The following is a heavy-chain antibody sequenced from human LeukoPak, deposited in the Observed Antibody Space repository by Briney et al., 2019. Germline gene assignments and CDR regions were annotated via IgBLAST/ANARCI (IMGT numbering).Heavy chain of an antibody. J-gene: IGHJ5*02. D-gene: IGHD6-13*01. CDR3: ARQARGLAGKQQLRIRWFDP. CDR2: IYPGDSDT. Sequence: GESLKISCKGSGYSFTSYWIGWVRQMPGKGLEWMGIIYPGDSDTRYSPSFQGQVTMSADKSISTAYLQWSSLKASDTAMYYCARQARGLAGKQQLRIRWFDPWGQGTLVTVSS. CDR1: GYSFTSYW. V-gene: IGHV5-51*01.